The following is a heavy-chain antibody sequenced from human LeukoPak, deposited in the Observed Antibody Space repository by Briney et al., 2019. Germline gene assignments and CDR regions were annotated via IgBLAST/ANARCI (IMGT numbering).Heavy chain of an antibody. CDR1: GYSFTSYW. CDR3: ARGQDYGGYMAPFDY. D-gene: IGHD5-12*01. J-gene: IGHJ4*02. Sequence: GESLKISCKGSGYSFTSYWIGWVRQMPGKGLEWMGIIYPGDSDTRYSPSFQGQVTISADKSISTAYLQWSSLTDSDTAMYYCARGQDYGGYMAPFDYWGQGTLVTVSS. CDR2: IYPGDSDT. V-gene: IGHV5-51*01.